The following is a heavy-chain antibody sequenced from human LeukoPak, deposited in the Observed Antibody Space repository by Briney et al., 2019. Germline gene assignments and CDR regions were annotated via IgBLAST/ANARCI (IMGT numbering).Heavy chain of an antibody. CDR2: IYYSGST. V-gene: IGHV4-39*01. CDR3: ARWGLRRYYYDSSGYSPRTY. D-gene: IGHD3-22*01. J-gene: IGHJ4*02. CDR1: GGSISSSSYY. Sequence: SETLSLTCTVSGGSISSSSYYWGWIRQPPGKGLERIGSIYYSGSTYYNPSLKSRVTISVDTSRNQFSLKLSSVTAADTAVYYCARWGLRRYYYDSSGYSPRTYWGQGTLVTVSS.